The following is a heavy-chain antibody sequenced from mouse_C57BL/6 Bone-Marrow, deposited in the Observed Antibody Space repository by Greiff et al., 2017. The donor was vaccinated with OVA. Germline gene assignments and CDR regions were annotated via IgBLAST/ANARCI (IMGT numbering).Heavy chain of an antibody. J-gene: IGHJ3*01. CDR1: GFTFTDYY. CDR2: IRNKANGYTT. CDR3: AIYDGLTWGWFAY. Sequence: EVKLMESGGGLVQPGGSLSLSCAASGFTFTDYYMSWVRQPPGKALEWLGFIRNKANGYTTEYSASVKGRFTISSDNSQSILYLQMNALIAEDSATYYCAIYDGLTWGWFAYWGQGTLVTVSA. V-gene: IGHV7-3*01. D-gene: IGHD2-3*01.